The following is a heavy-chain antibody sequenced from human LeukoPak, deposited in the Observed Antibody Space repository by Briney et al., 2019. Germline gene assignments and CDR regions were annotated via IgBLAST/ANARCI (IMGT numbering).Heavy chain of an antibody. CDR3: ARESSGWAAFDI. Sequence: PGGSLRLSCAASGFTVSSNYMNWVRQAPGRGLEWISLIYNGGSTYYADSVRGRFTVSRDNSKNTLYLQLCNLRAEDTAVYYCARESSGWAAFDIWGQGTMVTVSS. V-gene: IGHV3-53*01. D-gene: IGHD6-19*01. CDR1: GFTVSSNY. CDR2: IYNGGST. J-gene: IGHJ3*02.